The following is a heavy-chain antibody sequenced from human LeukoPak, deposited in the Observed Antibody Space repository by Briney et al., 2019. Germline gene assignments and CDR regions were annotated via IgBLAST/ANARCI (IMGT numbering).Heavy chain of an antibody. J-gene: IGHJ3*02. Sequence: SETLSLTCTVSGGSISSSSYYWSWIRQPPGKGLEWIGEINHSGSTNYNPSLKSRVTISVDTSKNQFSLKLSSVTAADTAVYYCARRGIVGPFDIWGQGTMVTVSS. D-gene: IGHD1-26*01. CDR2: INHSGST. CDR1: GGSISSSSYY. CDR3: ARRGIVGPFDI. V-gene: IGHV4-39*07.